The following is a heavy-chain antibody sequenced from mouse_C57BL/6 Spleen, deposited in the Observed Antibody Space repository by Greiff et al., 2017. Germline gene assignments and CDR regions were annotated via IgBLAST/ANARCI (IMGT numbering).Heavy chain of an antibody. CDR1: GYSFTDYN. CDR3: ARRRDDYNRGWYFDV. CDR2: INPNYGTT. Sequence: VQLQQSGPELVKPGASVKISCKASGYSFTDYNMNWVKQSNGKSLEWIGVINPNYGTTSYNQTFKGKATLTVDQSSNTPYMQLNSLTSEDSAVDYCARRRDDYNRGWYFDVWGTGTTVTVSS. J-gene: IGHJ1*03. V-gene: IGHV1-39*01. D-gene: IGHD2-4*01.